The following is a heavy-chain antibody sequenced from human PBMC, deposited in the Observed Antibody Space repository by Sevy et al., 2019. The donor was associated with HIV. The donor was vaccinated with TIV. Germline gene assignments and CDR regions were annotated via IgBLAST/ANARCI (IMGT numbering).Heavy chain of an antibody. CDR2: ICYDGSNR. CDR1: GFTFSNYG. CDR3: ANSRDVRPSVTTGGGFDY. D-gene: IGHD4-17*01. J-gene: IGHJ4*02. Sequence: GGSLRLSCAASGFTFSNYGMHWVRQAPGKGLEWVALICYDGSNRNYADSVKGRFTVSRDNSKSTLYLQMNSLRAEDTAVYYCANSRDVRPSVTTGGGFDYWGQGTLVTVSS. V-gene: IGHV3-33*06.